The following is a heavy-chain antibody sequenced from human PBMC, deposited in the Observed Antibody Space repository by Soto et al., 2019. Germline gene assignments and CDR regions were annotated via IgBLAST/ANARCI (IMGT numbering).Heavy chain of an antibody. CDR1: GFTVSSNY. D-gene: IGHD3-10*01. CDR3: ARDLEFRNPTYAFDI. V-gene: IGHV3-66*01. CDR2: IYSGGST. J-gene: IGHJ3*02. Sequence: GGSLRLSCAASGFTVSSNYMSWVRQAPGKGLEWVSVIYSGGSTYYADSVKGRFTISRDNSKNTLYLQMNSLRAEDTAVYYCARDLEFRNPTYAFDIWGQGTMVTVSS.